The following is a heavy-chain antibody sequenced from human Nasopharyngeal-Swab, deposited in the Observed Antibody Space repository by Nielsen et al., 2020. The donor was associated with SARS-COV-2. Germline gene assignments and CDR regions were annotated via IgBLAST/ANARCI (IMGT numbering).Heavy chain of an antibody. CDR1: GYTFISYD. CDR3: ARGFVWLGAEMVDY. D-gene: IGHD6-19*01. V-gene: IGHV1-8*01. Sequence: SVKVSCKASGYTFISYDINWLRQATGQGLEWMGWMNPNSGNTGYAQKFQGRVTMTRNTSISTAYMELSSLRSEDTAVYYCARGFVWLGAEMVDYWSQGTLVTVSS. J-gene: IGHJ4*02. CDR2: MNPNSGNT.